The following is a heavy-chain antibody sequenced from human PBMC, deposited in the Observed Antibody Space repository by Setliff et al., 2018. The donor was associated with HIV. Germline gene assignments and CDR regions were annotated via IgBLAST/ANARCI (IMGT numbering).Heavy chain of an antibody. J-gene: IGHJ5*02. CDR2: ISHSGNT. D-gene: IGHD1-1*01. CDR3: ARLEDQLGPGWFAP. CDR1: GGSFSGYF. V-gene: IGHV4-34*09. Sequence: PSETLSLTCAVYGGSFSGYFWSWVRQYPGKGLELIGYISHSGNTYYTPSLESRITLSVDTSKNQFSLKVNSVTAADTAVYYCARLEDQLGPGWFAPWGQGTLVTAPQ.